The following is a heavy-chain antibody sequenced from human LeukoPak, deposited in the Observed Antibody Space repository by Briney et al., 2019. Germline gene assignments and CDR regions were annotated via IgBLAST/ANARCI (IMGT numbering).Heavy chain of an antibody. V-gene: IGHV3-23*01. Sequence: PGRSLRLSCAASGFTFSSYAMSWVRQAPGKGLEWVSAISGSGGSTYYADSVRGRFTISRDNSKNTLYLQMNSLRAEDTAVYYCAKDNYDSSGYPGGALADAFDIWGQGTMVTVSS. CDR2: ISGSGGST. J-gene: IGHJ3*02. CDR3: AKDNYDSSGYPGGALADAFDI. CDR1: GFTFSSYA. D-gene: IGHD3-22*01.